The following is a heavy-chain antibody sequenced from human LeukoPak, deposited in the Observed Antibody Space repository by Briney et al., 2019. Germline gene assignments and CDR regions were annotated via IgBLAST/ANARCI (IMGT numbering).Heavy chain of an antibody. J-gene: IGHJ4*02. CDR3: ARGGVLRFMEWSGDCFDY. CDR1: GYTFTSYY. CDR2: INPSGGST. V-gene: IGHV1-46*03. Sequence: ASVKVSCKASGYTFTSYYMHWVRQARGQGLEWMGIINPSGGSTSYAQKFQGRVTMTRDTSTSTVYMELSSLRSEDTAVYYCARGGVLRFMEWSGDCFDYWGQGTLVTVSS. D-gene: IGHD3-3*01.